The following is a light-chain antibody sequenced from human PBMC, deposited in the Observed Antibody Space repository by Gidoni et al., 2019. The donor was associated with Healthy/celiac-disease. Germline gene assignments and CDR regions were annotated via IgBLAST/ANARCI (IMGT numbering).Light chain of an antibody. CDR2: DAS. Sequence: IGLTQSPASFSSSPGERATLSCRASQSVSSYLAWYQQKPGQAPTLLIYDASTRATGIPARLSGSGSGTDFTRTISNLEPEDFGVYYCQQRETFGQXTKVEIK. J-gene: IGKJ1*01. CDR3: QQRET. CDR1: QSVSSY. V-gene: IGKV3-11*01.